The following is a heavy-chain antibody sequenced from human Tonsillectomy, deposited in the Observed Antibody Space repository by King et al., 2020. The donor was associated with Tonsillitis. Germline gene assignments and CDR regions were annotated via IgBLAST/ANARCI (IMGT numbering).Heavy chain of an antibody. CDR1: GFTFSSYG. CDR3: AKDARDPNGDY. V-gene: IGHV3-30*18. Sequence: QVQLVESGGGVVQPGRSLRLSCAASGFTFSSYGMHWVRQAPGKGLEWVAVISYDGSNKYYADSVKGRFTISKDNSKKPLYLQINSLRAEDTAVYYCAKDARDPNGDYLGQGTLVTVSS. CDR2: ISYDGSNK. J-gene: IGHJ4*02. D-gene: IGHD2-8*01.